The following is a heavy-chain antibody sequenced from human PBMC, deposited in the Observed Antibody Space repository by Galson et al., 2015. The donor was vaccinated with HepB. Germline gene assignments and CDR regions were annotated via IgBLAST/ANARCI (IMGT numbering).Heavy chain of an antibody. J-gene: IGHJ4*03. CDR3: ARRWFGDTTFDY. D-gene: IGHD3-10*01. CDR1: GYTFTSYG. V-gene: IGHV1-18*01. Sequence: SVKVSCKASGYTFTSYGISWVRQAPGQGLEWMGWISAYNGNTNYAQKFQGRVTMTTDTSTSTAYMELRSLRSDDTAVYYCARRWFGDTTFDYWGQGTTVTVSS. CDR2: ISAYNGNT.